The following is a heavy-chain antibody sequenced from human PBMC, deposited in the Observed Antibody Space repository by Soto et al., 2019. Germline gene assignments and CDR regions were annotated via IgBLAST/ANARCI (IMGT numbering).Heavy chain of an antibody. CDR3: TRSAYMDV. CDR2: ISSGSSTI. V-gene: IGHV3-48*01. D-gene: IGHD2-2*01. CDR1: GFTFSTYS. Sequence: PGGSLRLSCAASGFTFSTYSMNWVRQAPGKGLEWVSYISSGSSTIYYADSVKGRFTISRDNAKNSLYLQKDSLRAEDTAVYYATRSAYMDVWGTGTTVTVSS. J-gene: IGHJ6*03.